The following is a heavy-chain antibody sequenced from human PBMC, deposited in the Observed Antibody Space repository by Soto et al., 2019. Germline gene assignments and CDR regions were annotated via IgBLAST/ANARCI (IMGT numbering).Heavy chain of an antibody. V-gene: IGHV6-1*01. Sequence: PSQTLSLTCAISGDSVSSHSAAWTWIRQSPSRGLEWLGRTYYRSKWYNDYAVSVKSRITINPDTSKNKFSLQLNSVTPENTDEYYCARWLPNDYAFDIWGEGTMGTVSS. CDR1: GDSVSSHSAA. CDR3: ARWLPNDYAFDI. D-gene: IGHD5-12*01. J-gene: IGHJ3*02. CDR2: TYYRSKWYN.